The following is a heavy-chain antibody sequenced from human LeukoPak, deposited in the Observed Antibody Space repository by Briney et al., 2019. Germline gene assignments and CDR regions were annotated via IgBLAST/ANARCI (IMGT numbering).Heavy chain of an antibody. Sequence: SQTLSLTCTVSGGSISSGSYYWSWIRQPAGKGLEWIGRIYTSGSTNYNPSLKSRVTISVDTSKNQFSLKLSSVTAADTAVYYCTRDTYTIAAAGTSGFDYWGQGTLVTVSS. CDR3: TRDTYTIAAAGTSGFDY. V-gene: IGHV4-61*02. J-gene: IGHJ4*02. D-gene: IGHD6-13*01. CDR2: IYTSGST. CDR1: GGSISSGSYY.